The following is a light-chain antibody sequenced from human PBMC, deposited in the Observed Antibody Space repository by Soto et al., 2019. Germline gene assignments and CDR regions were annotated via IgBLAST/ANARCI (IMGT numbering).Light chain of an antibody. J-gene: IGLJ1*01. V-gene: IGLV2-11*01. CDR2: DVN. Sequence: QSVLTHPRSVSGSPGQSVTISCTGTSSDVGGYYYVSWYQQHPGKAPKLMIYDVNKRPSGVPDRFSASKSGITASLTISGLQAEDEADYYCCSYAGTYAFYVFGTGTKVTV. CDR1: SSDVGGYYY. CDR3: CSYAGTYAFYV.